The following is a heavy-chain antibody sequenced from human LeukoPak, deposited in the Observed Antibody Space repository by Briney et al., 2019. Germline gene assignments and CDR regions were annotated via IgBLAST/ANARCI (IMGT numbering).Heavy chain of an antibody. D-gene: IGHD4-23*01. CDR3: ARVPGNYYFDY. CDR1: GGSISSGSYY. Sequence: PSETLSLTCTVSGGSISSGSYYWSWIRQPAGKGLEWIGRIYTSGSTNYNPSLKSRVTISVDTSKNQFSLKLSSVTAADTAVYYCARVPGNYYFDYWGQGTLVTVSS. J-gene: IGHJ4*02. CDR2: IYTSGST. V-gene: IGHV4-61*02.